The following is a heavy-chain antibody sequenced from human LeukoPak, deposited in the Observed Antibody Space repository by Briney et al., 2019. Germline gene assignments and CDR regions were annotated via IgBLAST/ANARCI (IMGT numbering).Heavy chain of an antibody. CDR2: IYYSGST. J-gene: IGHJ4*02. D-gene: IGHD6-13*01. CDR1: GGSISSYY. V-gene: IGHV4-59*01. CDR3: ARTRNSSWSPFDY. Sequence: SETLSLTCTVSGGSISSYYWSWIRQPPGKGLEWIGYIYYSGSTNYTPSLKSRVTISVDTSKNQFSLKLSSVTAADTAVYYCARTRNSSWSPFDYWGQGTLVTVSS.